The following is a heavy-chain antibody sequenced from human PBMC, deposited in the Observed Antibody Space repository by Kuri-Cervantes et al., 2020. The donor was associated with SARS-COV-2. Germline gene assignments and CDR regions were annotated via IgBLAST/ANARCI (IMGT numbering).Heavy chain of an antibody. CDR3: ARETYSGSFNFDY. J-gene: IGHJ4*02. CDR1: GFSFSSYG. CDR2: IRYDGSNK. D-gene: IGHD1-26*01. V-gene: IGHV3-30*02. Sequence: GGSLRLSCAASGFSFSSYGMHWVRQAPGKGLEWVAFIRYDGSNKDYGDSVKGRFTISRDNSKNTLCLQMNSLRAEDTAVYYCARETYSGSFNFDYWGQGTLVTVSS.